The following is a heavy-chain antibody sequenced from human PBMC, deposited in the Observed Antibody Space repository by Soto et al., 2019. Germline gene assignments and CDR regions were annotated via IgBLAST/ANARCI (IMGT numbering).Heavy chain of an antibody. J-gene: IGHJ6*02. CDR3: ARGRQVVVITDYYYGMDV. CDR1: GGSFSGYY. D-gene: IGHD3-22*01. CDR2: INHSGST. V-gene: IGHV4-34*01. Sequence: SETLSLTCAVYGGSFSGYYWSWIRQPPGKGLEWIGEINHSGSTNYNPSLKSRVTISVDTSKNQFSLKLSSVTAADTAVYYCARGRQVVVITDYYYGMDVWGQGTTVTVSS.